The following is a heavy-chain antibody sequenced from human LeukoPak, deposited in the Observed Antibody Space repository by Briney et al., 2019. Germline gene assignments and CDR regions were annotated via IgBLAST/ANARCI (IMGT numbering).Heavy chain of an antibody. D-gene: IGHD3-10*01. CDR1: GYTFTSYG. CDR2: ISAYNGNT. Sequence: ASVKVSCKASGYTFTSYGISWVRQAPGQGLEWMGWISAYNGNTNYAQKLQGRVTMTTDTSTSTAYMELRSLRSDDTAVYYCARLLYYYGSGSLSNWFDPWGQGTLVTVSS. J-gene: IGHJ5*02. V-gene: IGHV1-18*01. CDR3: ARLLYYYGSGSLSNWFDP.